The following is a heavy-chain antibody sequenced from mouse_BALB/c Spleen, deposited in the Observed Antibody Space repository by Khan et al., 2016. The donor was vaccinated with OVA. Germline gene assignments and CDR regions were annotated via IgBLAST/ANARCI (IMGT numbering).Heavy chain of an antibody. D-gene: IGHD2-10*01. Sequence: QVQLQQSGAELMKPGASVKISCKATGYAFRSYWIEWVKQRTGHGLEWVGEILPGTGNTKYNAKFEGKATFTADTSSNTAYLQLNSLTSEDSAVYYCARPYYADYWGQGTTLTVSS. CDR3: ARPYYADY. CDR1: GYAFRSYW. V-gene: IGHV1-9*01. J-gene: IGHJ2*01. CDR2: ILPGTGNT.